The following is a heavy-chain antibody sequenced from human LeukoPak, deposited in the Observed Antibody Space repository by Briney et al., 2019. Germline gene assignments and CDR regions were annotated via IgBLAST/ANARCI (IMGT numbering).Heavy chain of an antibody. V-gene: IGHV7-4-1*02. CDR3: ARSGRAMEEYYYYYYMDV. D-gene: IGHD5-18*01. J-gene: IGHJ6*03. CDR1: GYTFTSYA. CDR2: INTNTGNP. Sequence: GASVKVSCKASGYTFTSYAMNWVRQAPGQGLEWMGWINTNTGNPTYAQGFTGRFVFSLDTPVSTAYLQISSLKAEDTAVYYCARSGRAMEEYYYYYYMDVWGKGTTVTVSS.